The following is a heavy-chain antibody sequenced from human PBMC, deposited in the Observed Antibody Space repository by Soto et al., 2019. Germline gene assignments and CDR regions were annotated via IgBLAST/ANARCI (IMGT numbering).Heavy chain of an antibody. CDR2: IYHSGST. Sequence: SETLSLTCAVSGGSISSSNWWSWVRQPPGKGLEWIGEIYHSGSTNYNPSLKSRVTMSVDKSKNQFSLKLSSVTAADTAVYYCASYYDSSGYYAAHDAFDIWGQGTMVTVSS. CDR3: ASYYDSSGYYAAHDAFDI. J-gene: IGHJ3*02. V-gene: IGHV4-4*02. CDR1: GGSISSSNW. D-gene: IGHD3-22*01.